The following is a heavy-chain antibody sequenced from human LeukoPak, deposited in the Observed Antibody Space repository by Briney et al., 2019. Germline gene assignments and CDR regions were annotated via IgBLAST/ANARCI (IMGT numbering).Heavy chain of an antibody. V-gene: IGHV3-9*01. CDR1: GFTFDDYA. D-gene: IGHD3-10*01. CDR2: ISWNSGRI. J-gene: IGHJ4*02. CDR3: AKGGSGSLLSEDNY. Sequence: GGSLRLSCAGSGFTFDDYAMHWVRQAPGKGLEWVSGISWNSGRIGYADSVKGRFTISRDNAKNSLYLQMNSLRPEDTALYYCAKGGSGSLLSEDNYWGQGTLVTVSS.